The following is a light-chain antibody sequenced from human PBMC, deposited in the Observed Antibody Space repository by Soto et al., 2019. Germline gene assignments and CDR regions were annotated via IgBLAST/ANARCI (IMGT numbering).Light chain of an antibody. CDR3: CSYTGSSTFDVV. CDR1: NSDVGRFNL. J-gene: IGLJ2*01. V-gene: IGLV2-23*03. CDR2: EGS. Sequence: QSALTQPASVSGSPGQSITISCTGTNSDVGRFNLVSWYRQHPGKAPKLIIYEGSKRPSGVSNRFSGSKSGNTASLTISGLQAEDEADYYCCSYTGSSTFDVVFGGGTKLTVL.